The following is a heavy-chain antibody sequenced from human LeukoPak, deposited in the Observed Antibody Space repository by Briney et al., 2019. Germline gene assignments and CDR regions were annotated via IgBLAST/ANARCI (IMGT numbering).Heavy chain of an antibody. V-gene: IGHV1-2*02. CDR3: ARTVLRYFDWFDY. D-gene: IGHD3-9*01. CDR2: INPNSGGT. CDR1: GYTFTCYY. J-gene: IGHJ4*02. Sequence: ASVKVSCKASGYTFTCYYMHWVRQAPGQGLEWMGWINPNSGGTNYAQKFQGRVTMTRDTYISTAYMELSRLRSDDTAVYHCARTVLRYFDWFDYWGQGTLVTVSS.